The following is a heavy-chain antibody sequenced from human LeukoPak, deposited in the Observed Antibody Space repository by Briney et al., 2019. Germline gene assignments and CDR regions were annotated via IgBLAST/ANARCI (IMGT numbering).Heavy chain of an antibody. D-gene: IGHD5-18*01. CDR3: ARGIRGYSYKLTIKDYYYYYYMDV. CDR1: GYTFTSYD. J-gene: IGHJ6*03. V-gene: IGHV1-8*01. CDR2: MNPNSGNT. Sequence: GASVKVSCKASGYTFTSYDINWVRQATGQGPEWMGWMNPNSGNTGYAQKFQGRVTMTRNTSISTAYMELSSLRSEDTAVYYCARGIRGYSYKLTIKDYYYYYYMDVWGKGTTVTVSS.